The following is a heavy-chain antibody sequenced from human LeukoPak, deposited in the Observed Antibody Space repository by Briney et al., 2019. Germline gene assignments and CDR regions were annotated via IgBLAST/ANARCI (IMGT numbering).Heavy chain of an antibody. D-gene: IGHD6-6*01. J-gene: IGHJ3*02. CDR1: GFTFSSYE. V-gene: IGHV3-48*03. CDR3: ARDLSIAARGGI. Sequence: GGSLRLSCAASGFTFSSYEMNWVRQAPGKGLEWASYISSSGSTIYYADSVKGRFTISRDNAKNSLYLQMNSLRAEDTAVYYCARDLSIAARGGIWGQGTMVTVSS. CDR2: ISSSGSTI.